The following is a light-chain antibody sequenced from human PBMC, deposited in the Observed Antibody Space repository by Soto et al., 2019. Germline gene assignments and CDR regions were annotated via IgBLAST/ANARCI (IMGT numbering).Light chain of an antibody. CDR2: AAS. CDR1: QGITSW. CDR3: QQSYSTRIT. V-gene: IGKV1-12*01. Sequence: DLQMTESPSFVSESVGDRFTITCRPSQGITSWLAWYQQKPGKAPKLLIYAASSLQSGVPSRLSGSGYGTDLTITISSMKNEDFETYYCQQSYSTRITFGHGTRLEI. J-gene: IGKJ5*01.